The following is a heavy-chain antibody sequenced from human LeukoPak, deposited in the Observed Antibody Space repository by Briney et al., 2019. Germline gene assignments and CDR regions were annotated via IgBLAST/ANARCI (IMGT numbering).Heavy chain of an antibody. D-gene: IGHD2-21*01. CDR2: SKSKNDGGTA. CDR3: TTDIQDY. Sequence: WVREAPATRLEWVRRSKSKNDGGTADSRAPVKRRFIISSADSINRLYLQMNNLKTEDTAVYYCTTDIQDYWGQGTLVTVSS. V-gene: IGHV3-15*01. J-gene: IGHJ4*02.